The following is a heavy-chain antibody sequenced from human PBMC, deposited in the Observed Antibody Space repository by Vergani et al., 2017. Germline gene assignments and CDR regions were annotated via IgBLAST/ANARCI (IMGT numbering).Heavy chain of an antibody. V-gene: IGHV1-18*01. D-gene: IGHD2-2*03. J-gene: IGHJ5*02. Sequence: QVQLVQSGAEVKKPGASVKVSCKASGYTFTSYGISWVRQAPGQGLEWMGWISAYNGNTNYAQKLQGRVTMTTHTSTSTAYMELRSLRSDDTAVYYCARVAGYCSSTSCYGRGNWFDPWGQGTLVTVSS. CDR1: GYTFTSYG. CDR3: ARVAGYCSSTSCYGRGNWFDP. CDR2: ISAYNGNT.